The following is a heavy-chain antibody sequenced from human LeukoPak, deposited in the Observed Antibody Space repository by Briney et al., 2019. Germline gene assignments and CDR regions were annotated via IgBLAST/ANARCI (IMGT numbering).Heavy chain of an antibody. CDR3: ARDRLSLVVVAATGYYYYGMDV. CDR1: GGTFSSYA. Sequence: ASVKVSCKASGGTFSSYAISWVRQAPGQGLEWMGRIIPILGIANYAQKFQGRVTITADKSTSTAYMELSSLRSEDTAVYYCARDRLSLVVVAATGYYYYGMDVWGQGTTVTVSS. CDR2: IIPILGIA. V-gene: IGHV1-69*04. D-gene: IGHD2-15*01. J-gene: IGHJ6*02.